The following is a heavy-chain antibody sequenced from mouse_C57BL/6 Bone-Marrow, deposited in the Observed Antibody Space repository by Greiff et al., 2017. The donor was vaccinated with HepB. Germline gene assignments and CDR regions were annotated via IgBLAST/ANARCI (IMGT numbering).Heavy chain of an antibody. V-gene: IGHV5-17*01. CDR2: ISSGSSTI. J-gene: IGHJ4*01. CDR3: ARSIYYYGSSLYYAMVY. D-gene: IGHD1-1*01. CDR1: GFTFSDYG. Sequence: EVKLMESGGGLVKPGGSLKLSCAASGFTFSDYGMHWVRQAPEKGLEWVAYISSGSSTIDYADTVKGRFTISRDNAKNTLFLQMTSLRSEDTAMYYCARSIYYYGSSLYYAMVYWGQGTSVTVSS.